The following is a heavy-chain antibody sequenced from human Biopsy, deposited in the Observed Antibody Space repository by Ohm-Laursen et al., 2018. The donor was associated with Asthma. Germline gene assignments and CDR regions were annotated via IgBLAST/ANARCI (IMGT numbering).Heavy chain of an antibody. Sequence: AVKVSCKTSCYTFNSAGITWVRQAPGQGLEWMGWISVYNGNTKVAQKLQDRVTMITDTSTSTAYMELRSLRSDDTAVYFCARAVDYSHYYGIDVWGQGTTVTVS. CDR2: ISVYNGNT. CDR3: ARAVDYSHYYGIDV. V-gene: IGHV1-18*01. J-gene: IGHJ6*02. CDR1: CYTFNSAG. D-gene: IGHD3-10*01.